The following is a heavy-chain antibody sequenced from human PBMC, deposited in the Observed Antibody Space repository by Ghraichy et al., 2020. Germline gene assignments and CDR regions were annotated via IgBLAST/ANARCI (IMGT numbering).Heavy chain of an antibody. D-gene: IGHD6-13*01. J-gene: IGHJ4*02. CDR1: GFSLSTSGVG. CDR2: VYWDDDK. V-gene: IGHV2-5*02. Sequence: SGPTLVKPTQTLTLTCTFSGFSLSTSGVGVGWIRQPPGKALEWVALVYWDDDKRYSPSLKTRLTITKDTSKNQVVLTMTNMVPVDTATYYCAHWGVGSTWYFLNYWGQGTLVTVSS. CDR3: AHWGVGSTWYFLNY.